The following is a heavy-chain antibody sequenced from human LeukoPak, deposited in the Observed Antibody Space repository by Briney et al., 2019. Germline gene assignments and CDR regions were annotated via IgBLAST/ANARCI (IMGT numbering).Heavy chain of an antibody. V-gene: IGHV4-34*01. Sequence: SETLSLTCAVYGGSFSGYYWSWIRQPPGKGLEWIGEINHSGSTNYNPSLKSRVTISVDTSKSQFSLKLSSVTAADTAVYYCARGEYSYGSFDYWGQGTLVTVSS. J-gene: IGHJ4*02. CDR3: ARGEYSYGSFDY. CDR1: GGSFSGYY. D-gene: IGHD5-18*01. CDR2: INHSGST.